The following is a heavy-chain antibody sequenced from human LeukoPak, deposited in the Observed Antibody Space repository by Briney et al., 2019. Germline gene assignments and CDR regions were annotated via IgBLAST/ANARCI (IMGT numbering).Heavy chain of an antibody. V-gene: IGHV3-23*01. D-gene: IGHD3-22*01. J-gene: IGHJ5*02. CDR3: AKDRYYDNSGSYYESGS. Sequence: PGGSLRLSCAASGLTLSSYAMSWVRQAPGKGLECVSAVVGSGSSTYYADSVTGRFTISRDNSRNTLYLQMNSLRAEDTAVYYCAKDRYYDNSGSYYESGSWGQGTLVTVSS. CDR2: VVGSGSST. CDR1: GLTLSSYA.